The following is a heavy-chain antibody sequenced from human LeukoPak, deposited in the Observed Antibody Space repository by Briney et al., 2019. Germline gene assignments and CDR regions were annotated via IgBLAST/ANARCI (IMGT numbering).Heavy chain of an antibody. CDR1: GGSISSYY. J-gene: IGHJ3*02. CDR2: IYYSGST. V-gene: IGHV4-59*01. Sequence: SETLSLTCTVSGGSISSYYWSWIRQPPGKGLEWIGYIYYSGSTNYNPSLKSRVTISVDTSKNQFSLKLSSVTAADTAVYYCASIPRWGLGIWGQGTMVTVSS. D-gene: IGHD2-2*02. CDR3: ASIPRWGLGI.